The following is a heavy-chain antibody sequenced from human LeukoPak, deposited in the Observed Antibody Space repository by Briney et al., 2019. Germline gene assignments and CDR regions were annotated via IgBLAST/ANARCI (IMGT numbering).Heavy chain of an antibody. J-gene: IGHJ4*02. CDR3: ARVVKLWFGEFRGYFDY. V-gene: IGHV4-31*03. CDR1: GDSISSGGYY. D-gene: IGHD3-10*01. Sequence: SETLSLTCTVSGDSISSGGYYWSWIRQHPGKGLEWIGYIYYSGGTYYNPSLKSRVSISVDTSKNQFSLKLSSVTAADTAVYYCARVVKLWFGEFRGYFDYWGQGTLVTVSS. CDR2: IYYSGGT.